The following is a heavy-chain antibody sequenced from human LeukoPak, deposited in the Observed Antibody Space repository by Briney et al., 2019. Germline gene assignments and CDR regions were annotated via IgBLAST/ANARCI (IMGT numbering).Heavy chain of an antibody. CDR1: GYIFSSYG. V-gene: IGHV1-18*01. Sequence: ASVKVSCKASGYIFSSYGLSWVRQAPGQGLEWMGWISAYNGNPNYAQKLQGRVTMTPDTSTSTAYMEMRRLRADDTAVYYCARALSDDFWSAYQDYWGQGTLVTVSS. CDR3: ARALSDDFWSAYQDY. D-gene: IGHD3-3*01. J-gene: IGHJ4*02. CDR2: ISAYNGNP.